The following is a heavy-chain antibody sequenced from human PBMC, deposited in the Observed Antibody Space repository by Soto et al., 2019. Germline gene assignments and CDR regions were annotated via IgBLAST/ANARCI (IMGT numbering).Heavy chain of an antibody. Sequence: EVHLVESGGGVVRPGGSLRLSCAASGFTFDDYVMSWVRQAPGKGLEWVAGINRNGRSTTYADSLKGRFTISRDNAKNSLHLQIHRLRAEDTALYFCARCRITSFYIMASFDYWGQGTLVTVSS. D-gene: IGHD2-2*02. CDR1: GFTFDDYV. CDR2: INRNGRST. J-gene: IGHJ4*02. CDR3: ARCRITSFYIMASFDY. V-gene: IGHV3-20*04.